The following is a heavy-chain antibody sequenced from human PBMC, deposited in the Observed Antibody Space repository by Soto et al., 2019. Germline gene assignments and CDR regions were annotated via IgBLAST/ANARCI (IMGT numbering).Heavy chain of an antibody. D-gene: IGHD1-1*01. V-gene: IGHV1-18*01. J-gene: IGHJ4*02. Sequence: QVHLVQSGAEVKKPGASVKVSCKASGYTFTSYGITWVRQAPGQGLEWMGWMSAHNGKTDNAKKFQGRVIVTRDTSTSTAYMELRSLRSDDTAVYYCARWRYGDYWGQGALVTVSS. CDR3: ARWRYGDY. CDR1: GYTFTSYG. CDR2: MSAHNGKT.